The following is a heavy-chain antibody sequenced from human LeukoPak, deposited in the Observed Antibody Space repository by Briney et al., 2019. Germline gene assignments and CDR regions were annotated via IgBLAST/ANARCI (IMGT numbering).Heavy chain of an antibody. CDR1: GYTLTELS. V-gene: IGHV1-24*01. CDR2: FDPEDGET. J-gene: IGHJ4*02. CDR3: ATTPPSSSWEPFDY. D-gene: IGHD6-13*01. Sequence: ASVKVSCKVSGYTLTELSTHWVRQAPGKGLEWMGGFDPEDGETIYAQKFQGRVTMTEDTSTDTAYMELSSLRSEDTAVYYCATTPPSSSWEPFDYWGQGTLVTVSS.